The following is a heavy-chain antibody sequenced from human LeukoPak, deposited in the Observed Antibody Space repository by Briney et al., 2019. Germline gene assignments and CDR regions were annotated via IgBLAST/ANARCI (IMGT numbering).Heavy chain of an antibody. J-gene: IGHJ4*02. CDR1: GGSISSSSYY. D-gene: IGHD2-2*01. CDR2: IYYSGST. Sequence: PSETLSLTCTVSGGSISSSSYYWGWIRQPPGKGLEWIGSIYYSGSTYYNPSLESRVTISVDTSKNQFSLKLSSVTAADTAVYYCARTTYCSSTSCPYFDYWGQGTLVTVSS. V-gene: IGHV4-39*01. CDR3: ARTTYCSSTSCPYFDY.